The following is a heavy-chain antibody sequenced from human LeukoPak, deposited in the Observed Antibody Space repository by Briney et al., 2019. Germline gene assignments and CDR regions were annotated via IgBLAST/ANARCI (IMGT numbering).Heavy chain of an antibody. CDR3: ARDHPTDKGLQH. Sequence: PSETLSLTCTVSGGSISSGDYYWSWIRQPPGKGLEWIGYIYYSRSTYYNPSLKSRVTISVDTSKNQFSLKLSSVTAADTAVYYCARDHPTDKGLQHWGQGTLVTVSS. V-gene: IGHV4-30-4*01. CDR1: GGSISSGDYY. CDR2: IYYSRST. J-gene: IGHJ1*01. D-gene: IGHD3-22*01.